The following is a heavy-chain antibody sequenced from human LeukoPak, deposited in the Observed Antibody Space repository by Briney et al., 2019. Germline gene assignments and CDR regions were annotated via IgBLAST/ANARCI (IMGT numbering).Heavy chain of an antibody. CDR1: GYSFTSYW. V-gene: IGHV5-51*01. CDR2: IYPGDSDT. CDR3: ARRDYDFIHPDYYYYYMDV. Sequence: GESLKISCKGSGYSFTSYWIGWVRQMPGKGLEWMGIIYPGDSDTRYSPSFQGQVTISADKSISTAYLQWSSLKASDTAMYYCARRDYDFIHPDYYYYYMDVWGKGTTVTVSS. J-gene: IGHJ6*03. D-gene: IGHD3-3*01.